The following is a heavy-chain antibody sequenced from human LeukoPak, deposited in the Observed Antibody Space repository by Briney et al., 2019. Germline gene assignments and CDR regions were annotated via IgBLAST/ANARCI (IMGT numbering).Heavy chain of an antibody. CDR2: IYYSGGT. CDR1: GGSISSYY. J-gene: IGHJ4*02. Sequence: SETLSLTCTVSGGSISSYYWSWIRQPPGKGLEWIGYIYYSGGTNYNPSLKSRVTISVDTSKNQSSLKLSSVTAADTAVYYCARVMGATSSVFDYWGQGIQVTVSS. D-gene: IGHD1-26*01. CDR3: ARVMGATSSVFDY. V-gene: IGHV4-59*01.